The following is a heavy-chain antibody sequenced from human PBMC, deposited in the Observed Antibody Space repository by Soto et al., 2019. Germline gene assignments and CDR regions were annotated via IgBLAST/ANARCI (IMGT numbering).Heavy chain of an antibody. CDR2: IWYDGSNK. J-gene: IGHJ3*02. CDR3: AREISRAFDI. D-gene: IGHD3-3*01. V-gene: IGHV3-33*01. CDR1: GFTFSSYG. Sequence: QVQLVESGGGVVQPGRSLRLSCAASGFTFSSYGMHWVRQAPGKGLEWVAVIWYDGSNKYYADSVKGRFTISRDNSKNTLYLQMNSLRAEDTAVYYCAREISRAFDIWGQGTMDTVSS.